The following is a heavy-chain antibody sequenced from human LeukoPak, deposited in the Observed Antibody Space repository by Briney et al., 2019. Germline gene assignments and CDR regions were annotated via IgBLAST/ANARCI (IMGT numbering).Heavy chain of an antibody. CDR2: ITSSSTTI. Sequence: GGSLRLSCEASGFTFTTYSMTWVRQAPGKGLEWVSFITSSSTTIYYADSVKGRFTISRDNAKNSLYLQMNSLRAEDTALYYCARGGSYGGYHSYWGQGTLVTVSS. V-gene: IGHV3-48*01. D-gene: IGHD4-23*01. CDR3: ARGGSYGGYHSY. J-gene: IGHJ4*02. CDR1: GFTFTTYS.